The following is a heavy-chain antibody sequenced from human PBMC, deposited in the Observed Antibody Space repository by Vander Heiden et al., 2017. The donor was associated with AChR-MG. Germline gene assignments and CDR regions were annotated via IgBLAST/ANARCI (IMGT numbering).Heavy chain of an antibody. CDR3: AKIKDPRVYYYYGMDV. D-gene: IGHD2-15*01. CDR1: GFTFSSYA. J-gene: IGHJ6*02. V-gene: IGHV3-23*01. CDR2: ISGSGGST. Sequence: EVQLLESGGGLVQPGGSLRLSCAASGFTFSSYAMSWVRQAPGKGLEWVSAISGSGGSTYYADSVKGRFTISRDNSKNTLYLQMNSLRAEDTAVYYCAKIKDPRVYYYYGMDVWGQGTTVTVSS.